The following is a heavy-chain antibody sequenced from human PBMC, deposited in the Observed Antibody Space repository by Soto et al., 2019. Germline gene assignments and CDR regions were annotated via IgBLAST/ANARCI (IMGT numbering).Heavy chain of an antibody. CDR1: GYSFNNYY. J-gene: IGHJ5*02. D-gene: IGHD2-21*01. Sequence: DSVKVSCKASGYSFNNYYMHWVRQAPGQGLEWMGTINAGGGYTTYAQRFQGRVTMTRDTSTSTVSMELSSLRYEDTALYYCTRLGSIVVVSAPFDLLSQGTLDNVSS. CDR3: TRLGSIVVVSAPFDL. CDR2: INAGGGYT. V-gene: IGHV1-46*02.